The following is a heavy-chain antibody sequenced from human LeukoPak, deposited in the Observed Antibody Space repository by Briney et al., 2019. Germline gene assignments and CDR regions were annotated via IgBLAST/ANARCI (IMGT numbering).Heavy chain of an antibody. CDR2: ISGSGDST. CDR1: GFTFSRNA. J-gene: IGHJ4*02. Sequence: PGGSLRLSCAASGFTFSRNAMSWVRQAPGKGLEWVSAISGSGDSTYYADSVKGRFTISRDNAKNSLYLQMNSLRAEDTAVYYCARSSTPHFDYWGQGTLVTVSS. CDR3: ARSSTPHFDY. D-gene: IGHD3-16*02. V-gene: IGHV3-23*01.